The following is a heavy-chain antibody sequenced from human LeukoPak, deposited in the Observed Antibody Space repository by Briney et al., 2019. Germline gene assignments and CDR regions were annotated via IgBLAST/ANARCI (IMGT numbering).Heavy chain of an antibody. J-gene: IGHJ4*02. CDR1: GFTFSSYS. V-gene: IGHV3-21*01. Sequence: GGSLRLSCAASGFTFSSYSMNWVRQAPGKGLEWVSSISSSTSYLYYADSVKGRFTISRDNAKNSLYLQMNSLRVEDTAVYYCARSTRVERNDFQLDYWGQGTLVTVSS. CDR2: ISSSTSYL. CDR3: ARSTRVERNDFQLDY. D-gene: IGHD6-13*01.